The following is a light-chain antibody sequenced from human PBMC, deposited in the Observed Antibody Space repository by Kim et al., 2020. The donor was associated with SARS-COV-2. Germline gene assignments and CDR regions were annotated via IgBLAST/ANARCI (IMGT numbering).Light chain of an antibody. V-gene: IGLV2-14*04. CDR1: SSDCGFYSY. CDR3: STYTTSSTLV. Sequence: GHSLPLPRTETSSDCGFYSYVPLSKQNQAKAPKLIFYGATKRPAGFPDRLRGSKSGNTASLTISGPQVEDGADYYGSTYTTSSTLVFGGGTNLTVL. J-gene: IGLJ3*02. CDR2: GAT.